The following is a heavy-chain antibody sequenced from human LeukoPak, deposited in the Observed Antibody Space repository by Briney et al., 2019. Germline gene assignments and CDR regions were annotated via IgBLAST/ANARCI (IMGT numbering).Heavy chain of an antibody. V-gene: IGHV4-34*01. CDR2: INHSGST. CDR3: ASIAAPDPFDY. J-gene: IGHJ4*02. CDR1: GGSFSGYY. Sequence: SETLSLTCAVYGGSFSGYYWSWIRQPPGKGLEWIGEINHSGSTNYTPSLKSRVTMSLDTSKNQFSLKLSSVTAADTAVYYCASIAAPDPFDYWGQGTLVTVSS. D-gene: IGHD6-6*01.